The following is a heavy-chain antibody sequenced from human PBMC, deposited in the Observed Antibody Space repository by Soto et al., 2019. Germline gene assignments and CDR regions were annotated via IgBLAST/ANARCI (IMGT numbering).Heavy chain of an antibody. CDR3: ATNSGTYDSRCRYYGMDV. J-gene: IGHJ6*02. CDR1: GYTFTSYY. CDR2: INPSGGST. Sequence: ASVKVSCKASGYTFTSYYMHWVRQAPGQGLEWMGIINPSGGSTSYAQKFQGRVTMTRDTSTSTVYMELSSLRSEDTAVYYWATNSGTYDSRCRYYGMDVWGQGTTVTVSS. D-gene: IGHD3-22*01. V-gene: IGHV1-46*01.